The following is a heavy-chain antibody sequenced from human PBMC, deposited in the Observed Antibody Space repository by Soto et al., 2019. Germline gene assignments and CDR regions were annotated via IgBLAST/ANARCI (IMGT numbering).Heavy chain of an antibody. Sequence: PGGSLRLSCAASGFTFSSYGMHWVRQAPGKGLEWVAVISYDGSNKYYADSVKGRFTISRDNSKNTLYLQMNSLRAEDTAVYYCAKGPEYSSSAAFDYWGQGTLVTVSS. D-gene: IGHD6-6*01. CDR1: GFTFSSYG. J-gene: IGHJ4*02. CDR2: ISYDGSNK. V-gene: IGHV3-30*18. CDR3: AKGPEYSSSAAFDY.